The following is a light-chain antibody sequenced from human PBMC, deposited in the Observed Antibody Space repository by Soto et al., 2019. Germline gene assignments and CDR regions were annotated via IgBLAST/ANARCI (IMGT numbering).Light chain of an antibody. V-gene: IGKV3-20*01. CDR1: QSLSPNF. Sequence: EIVLTKSPGSLSFSPGERATLSCRASQSLSPNFIAWYQQKSGQTPRLLIYATSIRATGVPDRFSGSGSGTDFTRTSSVLEPEDFAVDYCHQYGNIPLYTVGQGTKLEI. J-gene: IGKJ2*01. CDR3: HQYGNIPLYT. CDR2: ATS.